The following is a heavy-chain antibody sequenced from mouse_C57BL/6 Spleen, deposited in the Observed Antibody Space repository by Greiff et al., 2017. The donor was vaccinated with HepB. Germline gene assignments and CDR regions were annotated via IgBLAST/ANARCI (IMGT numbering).Heavy chain of an antibody. Sequence: QVQLQQPGAELVRPGTSVKLSCKASGYTFTSYWMHWVKQRPGQGLEWIGVIDPSDSYTNYNQKFKGKATLTVDTSSSTAYMQLSSLTSEDSAVYYCARSGAMITTDFDYWGQGTTLTVSS. CDR2: IDPSDSYT. CDR1: GYTFTSYW. D-gene: IGHD2-4*01. CDR3: ARSGAMITTDFDY. J-gene: IGHJ2*01. V-gene: IGHV1-59*01.